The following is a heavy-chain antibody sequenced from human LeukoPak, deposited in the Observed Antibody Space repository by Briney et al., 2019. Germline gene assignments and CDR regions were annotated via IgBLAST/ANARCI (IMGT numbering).Heavy chain of an antibody. CDR2: INRNGGST. CDR3: ARGFRNGPFDC. J-gene: IGHJ4*02. CDR1: GFTFDDYG. Sequence: GGSLRLSCEASGFTFDDYGMSWVRQPPGKGLEWVSGINRNGGSTDYADSVKGRFTISRDNAKNSHFLQMNSLRVEDPALYYCARGFRNGPFDCWGQGTLVTVSS. V-gene: IGHV3-20*04. D-gene: IGHD2-8*01.